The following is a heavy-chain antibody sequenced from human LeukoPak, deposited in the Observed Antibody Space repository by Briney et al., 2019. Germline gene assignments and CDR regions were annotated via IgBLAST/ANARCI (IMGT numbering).Heavy chain of an antibody. CDR2: ISSSRSYI. Sequence: PGGSLRLSCAASGFTFSSYSMNCVRQAPGEGLECVSSISSSRSYISYADPVKGRFTISRDNAKNSLYLEMNSLRGEDAAVYYCARGLGSGWYPNYWGQGTLVTVSS. CDR3: ARGLGSGWYPNY. J-gene: IGHJ4*02. CDR1: GFTFSSYS. V-gene: IGHV3-21*01. D-gene: IGHD6-19*01.